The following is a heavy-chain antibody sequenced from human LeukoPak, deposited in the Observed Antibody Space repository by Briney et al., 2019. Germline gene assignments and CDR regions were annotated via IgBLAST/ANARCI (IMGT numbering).Heavy chain of an antibody. CDR2: IYYSGST. J-gene: IGHJ4*02. D-gene: IGHD5-24*01. Sequence: SETLSLTCTVSGGSISSYYWSWIRQPPGKGLEWIGYIYYSGSTNYNPSLKSRVTISVDTSKNQFSLKLSSVTAADTAVYYCARVERWLQPDYWGQGTLVTVSS. CDR3: ARVERWLQPDY. V-gene: IGHV4-59*01. CDR1: GGSISSYY.